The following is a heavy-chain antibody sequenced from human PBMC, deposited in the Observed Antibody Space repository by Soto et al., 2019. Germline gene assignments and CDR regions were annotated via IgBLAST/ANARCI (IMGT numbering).Heavy chain of an antibody. Sequence: QGQLVQSGAEVKKPGASVKVSCKASGYTFTDFGISWVRQAPGQGLEWMGWISAYNSNTNYAQKVQGRVTMATDTSTSTAYMELRNLTSDYTAGYYCARDLGNLGNWAYFFDYWGQGTLVTVSS. CDR2: ISAYNSNT. V-gene: IGHV1-18*01. D-gene: IGHD7-27*01. CDR3: ARDLGNLGNWAYFFDY. J-gene: IGHJ4*02. CDR1: GYTFTDFG.